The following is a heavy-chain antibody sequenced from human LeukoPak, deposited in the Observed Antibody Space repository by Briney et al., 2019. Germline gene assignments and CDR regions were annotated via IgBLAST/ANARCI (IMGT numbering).Heavy chain of an antibody. J-gene: IGHJ5*02. CDR1: GFTFSSYA. V-gene: IGHV3-30*04. CDR2: ISYDGSNK. D-gene: IGHD4-11*01. CDR3: ARDYSNKGGWFDP. Sequence: GGSLRLSCAASGFTFSSYAMHWVRQAPGKGLEWVAVISYDGSNKYYADSVRGRFTISRDNSKNTLYLQMNSLRAEDTAVYYCARDYSNKGGWFDPWGQGTLVTVSS.